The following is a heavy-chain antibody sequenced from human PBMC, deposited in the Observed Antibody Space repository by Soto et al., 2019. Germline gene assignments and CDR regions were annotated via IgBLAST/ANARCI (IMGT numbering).Heavy chain of an antibody. CDR3: ARDHLINWNYPNRLFDY. J-gene: IGHJ4*02. CDR2: ISAYNGNT. Sequence: QVQLVQSGAEVKKPGASVKVSCKASGYTFTSYGISWVRQAPGQGLEWMGWISAYNGNTNYAQKLQGRVTMTTDTSTSTVYMELRSLRSDDTAVYYCARDHLINWNYPNRLFDYWGQGTLVTVSS. CDR1: GYTFTSYG. D-gene: IGHD1-7*01. V-gene: IGHV1-18*01.